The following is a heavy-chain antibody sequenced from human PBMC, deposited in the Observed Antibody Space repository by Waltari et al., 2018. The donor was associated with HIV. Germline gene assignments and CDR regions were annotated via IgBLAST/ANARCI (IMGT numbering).Heavy chain of an antibody. Sequence: EGQLVESGGGLVQPGGSLILSCAASGFTFSSHCMRWVRQAPGKGLEWVANIKQDGSEKYYVDSVKGRFTISRDNAKNSLYLQMNSLRAEDTAVYFCARRRGSYCLDYWGQGTLVTVSS. D-gene: IGHD1-26*01. CDR1: GFTFSSHC. CDR2: IKQDGSEK. CDR3: ARRRGSYCLDY. V-gene: IGHV3-7*01. J-gene: IGHJ4*02.